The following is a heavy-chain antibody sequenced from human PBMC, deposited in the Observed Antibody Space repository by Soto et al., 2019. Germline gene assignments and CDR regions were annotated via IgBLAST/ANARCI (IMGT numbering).Heavy chain of an antibody. D-gene: IGHD5-12*01. Sequence: EVQLLESGGGLVQPGGSLRLSCAASGFSFSSYAMVWVRQAPGKGLEWVSVISARGGSLYFADSVKGRFTISRDNSKNVLSLEMNSLRADDTATYCCAKGSIEYSASVDNWGQGTLVVVSS. CDR1: GFSFSSYA. V-gene: IGHV3-23*01. J-gene: IGHJ4*02. CDR3: AKGSIEYSASVDN. CDR2: ISARGGSL.